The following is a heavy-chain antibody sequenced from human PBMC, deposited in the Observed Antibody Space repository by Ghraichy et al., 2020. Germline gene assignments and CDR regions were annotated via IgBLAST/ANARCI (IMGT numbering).Heavy chain of an antibody. J-gene: IGHJ6*02. CDR3: ARIPGGTHYYYGMDV. V-gene: IGHV3-74*01. CDR2: IDDVGTDK. D-gene: IGHD1-26*01. Sequence: GESLKISCAASGFTFSTSWMHWVRQGPGKGLVWVSRIDDVGTDKTYADSVKGRFTISRDNAKSTLYLQMDSLRADDTAVYYCARIPGGTHYYYGMDVWGQGTPVTVSS. CDR1: GFTFSTSW.